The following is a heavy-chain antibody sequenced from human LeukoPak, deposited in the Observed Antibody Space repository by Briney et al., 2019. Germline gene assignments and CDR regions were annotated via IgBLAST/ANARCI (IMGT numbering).Heavy chain of an antibody. CDR1: GFTFSSYG. D-gene: IGHD5-18*01. Sequence: HPGGSLKLSCAASGFTFSSYGMHWVRQAPGKGLEWVTVISYDGSNKYYADSVKGRFTISRDNSKNTLFLQMNSLRAEDTAVYYCAKAPYSYGYVFDYWGQGTLVTVSS. CDR3: AKAPYSYGYVFDY. CDR2: ISYDGSNK. J-gene: IGHJ4*02. V-gene: IGHV3-30*18.